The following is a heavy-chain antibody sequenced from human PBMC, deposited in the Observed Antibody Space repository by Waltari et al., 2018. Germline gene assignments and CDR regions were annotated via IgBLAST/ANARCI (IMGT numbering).Heavy chain of an antibody. CDR3: AKDAFGNTYLDH. V-gene: IGHV3-30*06. D-gene: IGHD3-10*01. CDR2: IFFGGGDS. CDR1: GFSIGTYG. J-gene: IGHJ4*02. Sequence: QVQLVESGGGVVQPGMSLRLSCAASGFSIGTYGMHWVRQAPGKGLEWGALIFFGGGDSFYADSVRGRFTISRDNSKNTLYLDINSLRLDDTAIYYCAKDAFGNTYLDHWGQGTLVTVSS.